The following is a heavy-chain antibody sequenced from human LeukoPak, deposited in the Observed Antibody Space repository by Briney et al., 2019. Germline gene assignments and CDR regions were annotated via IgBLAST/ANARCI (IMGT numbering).Heavy chain of an antibody. CDR3: ARGLSGYASSLGY. CDR2: ISVNGDST. J-gene: IGHJ4*02. CDR1: GFTFSSYS. Sequence: GGTLRLSCAASGFTFSSYSMHWVRQAPGKGLEYVSAISVNGDSTYYANSVKGRFTISRDSAKNTLYLQMNSLRAEDTAVYYCARGLSGYASSLGYWGQGTLVTVSS. D-gene: IGHD6-6*01. V-gene: IGHV3-64*01.